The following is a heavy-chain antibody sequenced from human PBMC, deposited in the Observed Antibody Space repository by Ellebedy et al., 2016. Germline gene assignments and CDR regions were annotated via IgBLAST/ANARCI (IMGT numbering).Heavy chain of an antibody. CDR2: IIPIFGTA. J-gene: IGHJ4*02. CDR1: GGTFSSYA. CDR3: ARVDSYALYYFDY. D-gene: IGHD2-21*01. V-gene: IGHV1-69*13. Sequence: SVKVSXXASGGTFSSYAISWVRQAPGQGLEWMGGIIPIFGTANYAQKFQGRVTITADESTSTAYMELSSLRSEDTAVYYCARVDSYALYYFDYWGQGTLVTVSS.